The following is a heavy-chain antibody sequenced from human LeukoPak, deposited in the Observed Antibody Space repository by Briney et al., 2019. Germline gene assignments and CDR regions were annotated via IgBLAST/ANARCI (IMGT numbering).Heavy chain of an antibody. J-gene: IGHJ5*02. CDR3: AKSPRSAADNWFDP. CDR1: GFRVSDYY. CDR2: ISAGGGST. V-gene: IGHV3-23*01. D-gene: IGHD6-13*01. Sequence: GGSLRLSCAVSGFRVSDYYMSWVRQAPGKGLEWVSGISAGGGSTYYADSVKGRFTISRDNSKNTLYLQINSLTVEDTAVYYCAKSPRSAADNWFDPWGQGTLVTISS.